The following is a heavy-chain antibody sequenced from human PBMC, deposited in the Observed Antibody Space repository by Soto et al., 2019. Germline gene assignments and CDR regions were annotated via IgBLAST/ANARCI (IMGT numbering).Heavy chain of an antibody. Sequence: GGSLRLSCAASGFTFSSYWMHWVRQAPGKGLVWVSRINSDGSSTSYADSVKGRFTISRDNAKNTLYLQMNSLRAEDTAVYYCARVEGYCSSTSCYHYYYYMDVWGKGTTVTVSS. V-gene: IGHV3-74*01. D-gene: IGHD2-2*01. CDR2: INSDGSST. CDR1: GFTFSSYW. J-gene: IGHJ6*03. CDR3: ARVEGYCSSTSCYHYYYYMDV.